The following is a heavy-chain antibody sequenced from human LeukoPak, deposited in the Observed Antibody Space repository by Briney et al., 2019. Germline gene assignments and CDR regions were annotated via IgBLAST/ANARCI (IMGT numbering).Heavy chain of an antibody. CDR3: ARESLSGYLDY. CDR2: ISYDGSNK. J-gene: IGHJ4*02. Sequence: GGSLRLSCVASGFTFSSYWMHWVRQAPGKGLEWVAVISYDGSNKYYADSVKGRFTISRDNSKNTLYLQMNSLRAEDTAVYYCARESLSGYLDYRGQGTLVTVSS. D-gene: IGHD3-22*01. V-gene: IGHV3-30-3*01. CDR1: GFTFSSYW.